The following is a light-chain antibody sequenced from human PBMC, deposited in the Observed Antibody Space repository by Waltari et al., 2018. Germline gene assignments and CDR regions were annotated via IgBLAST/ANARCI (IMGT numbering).Light chain of an antibody. CDR3: ASYTGSSNL. CDR2: EVS. J-gene: IGLJ2*01. Sequence: QSALPQPPSAPGSPGHSVTLSRTGAFHHIGTYKVVSWYQQPPGKAPKLLIYEVSERPPGVPDRFSGSKSGNTASLTVSGLQAEDEADYYCASYTGSSNLFGGGTKLTVL. V-gene: IGLV2-8*01. CDR1: FHHIGTYKV.